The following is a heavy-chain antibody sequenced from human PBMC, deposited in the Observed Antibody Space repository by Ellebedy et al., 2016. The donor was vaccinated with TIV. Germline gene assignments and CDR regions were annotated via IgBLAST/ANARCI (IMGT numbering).Heavy chain of an antibody. CDR1: GGSISSYF. CDR2: FYYTGST. V-gene: IGHV4-59*01. Sequence: SETLSLXXTVYGGSISSYFWSWIRQPPGKGLEWIGHFYYTGSTNYNPSLKSRVAISGDTSKDQFSLKLSSVTAADTAVYYCASWGDYGGNRHLDYWGQGTLVTVSS. J-gene: IGHJ4*02. D-gene: IGHD4-23*01. CDR3: ASWGDYGGNRHLDY.